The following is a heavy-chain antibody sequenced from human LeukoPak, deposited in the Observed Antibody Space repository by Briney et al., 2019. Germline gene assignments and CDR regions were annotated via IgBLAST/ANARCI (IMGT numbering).Heavy chain of an antibody. J-gene: IGHJ4*02. D-gene: IGHD3-10*01. CDR1: GYSLSDYA. CDR2: IISNSGDT. Sequence: ASVKVSCKSSGYSLSDYAMHWVRQAPGQGLEWMGRIISNSGDTSYAQKFQGRVTMTRDTSISTAYMDLSGLTFDDTAVYYCARGGSGSGYLYYFDQWGQGTLVSVSS. CDR3: ARGGSGSGYLYYFDQ. V-gene: IGHV1-2*06.